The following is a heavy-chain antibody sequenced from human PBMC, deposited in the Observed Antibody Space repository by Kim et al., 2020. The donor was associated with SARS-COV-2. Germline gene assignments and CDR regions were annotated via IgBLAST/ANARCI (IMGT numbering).Heavy chain of an antibody. CDR3: EGSRYFDWLFDY. CDR2: ISGSGSGT. Sequence: GGSLRLSRAVSGFTFSNYAMSWVRQAPGKGLEWVSAISGSGSGTYYAASVKGRFTISRDNSKNTLYLQMNSLRAEDTAVYYCEGSRYFDWLFDYWGQGILVTVSS. D-gene: IGHD3-9*01. V-gene: IGHV3-23*01. J-gene: IGHJ4*02. CDR1: GFTFSNYA.